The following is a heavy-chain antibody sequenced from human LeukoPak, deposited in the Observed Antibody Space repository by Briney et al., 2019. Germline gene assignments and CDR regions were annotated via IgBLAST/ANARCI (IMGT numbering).Heavy chain of an antibody. J-gene: IGHJ4*02. CDR2: ISSSGGST. CDR3: AKGDGQQVVRTPFDY. D-gene: IGHD6-13*01. V-gene: IGHV3-23*01. CDR1: GFTFSDYY. Sequence: GGSLRLSCAASGFTFSDYYMSWIRQAPGKGLEWVSVISSSGGSTYYADSVKGRFTISRDNSDNTLFLQMNSLRAEDTAIYYCAKGDGQQVVRTPFDYWGQGTLVTVSS.